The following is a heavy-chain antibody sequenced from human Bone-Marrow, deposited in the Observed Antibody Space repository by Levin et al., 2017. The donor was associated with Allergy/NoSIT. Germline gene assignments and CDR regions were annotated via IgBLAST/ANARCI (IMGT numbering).Heavy chain of an antibody. CDR2: ISSSSTI. CDR3: ARDLNWNDLVAV. V-gene: IGHV3-48*01. CDR1: GFTFSSYS. D-gene: IGHD1-20*01. J-gene: IGHJ4*02. Sequence: PGGSLRLSCAASGFTFSSYSMNWVRQAPGKGLEWVSYISSSSTIYYADSVKGRFTISRDNAKNSLYLQMNSLRAEDTAVYYCARDLNWNDLVAVWGQGTLVTVSS.